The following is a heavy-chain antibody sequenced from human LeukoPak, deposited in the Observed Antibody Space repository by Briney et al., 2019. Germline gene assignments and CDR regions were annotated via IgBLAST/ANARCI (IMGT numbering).Heavy chain of an antibody. CDR2: IYTSGST. Sequence: SETLSLTCTVSGYSITSGYYWGWIRQPPGKGLEWIGRIYTSGSTNYNPSLKSRVTISVDTSKNQFSLKLSSVTAADTAVYYCARLNIVVVPAASPYYYYYMDVWGKGTTVTVSS. CDR3: ARLNIVVVPAASPYYYYYMDV. CDR1: GYSITSGYY. J-gene: IGHJ6*03. V-gene: IGHV4-38-2*02. D-gene: IGHD2-2*01.